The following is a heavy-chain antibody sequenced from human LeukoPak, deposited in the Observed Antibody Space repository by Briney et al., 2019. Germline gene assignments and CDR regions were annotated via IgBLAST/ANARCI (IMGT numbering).Heavy chain of an antibody. CDR3: AREGGLRYFDWLFDYFDY. D-gene: IGHD3-9*01. CDR1: GGSFSGYY. J-gene: IGHJ4*02. V-gene: IGHV4-34*01. CDR2: INHSGST. Sequence: SETLSLTCAVYGGSFSGYYWSWIRQPPGKGLEWIGEINHSGSTNYSPSLKSRVTISVDTSKNQFSLKLSSVTAADTAVYYCAREGGLRYFDWLFDYFDYWGQGTLVTISS.